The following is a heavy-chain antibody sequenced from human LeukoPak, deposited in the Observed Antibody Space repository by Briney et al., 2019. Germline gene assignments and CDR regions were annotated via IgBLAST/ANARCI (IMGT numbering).Heavy chain of an antibody. D-gene: IGHD3-3*01. CDR1: GGTFSSYA. CDR3: ARDRLVLRFLEWAGSGYFDY. Sequence: ASVKVSCKASGGTFSSYAISWVRQAPGQGLEWMGGIIPIFGTANYAQKFQGRVTITADESTSTAYMELSSLRSEDTAVYYCARDRLVLRFLEWAGSGYFDYWGQGTLVTVSS. V-gene: IGHV1-69*13. J-gene: IGHJ4*02. CDR2: IIPIFGTA.